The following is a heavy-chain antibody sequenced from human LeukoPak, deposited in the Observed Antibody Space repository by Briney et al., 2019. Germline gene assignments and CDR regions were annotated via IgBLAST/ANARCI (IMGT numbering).Heavy chain of an antibody. CDR1: GFTFSSYG. J-gene: IGHJ4*02. V-gene: IGHV3-21*01. Sequence: PGGSLRLSCAASGFTFSSYGMNWVRQAPGKGLEWVSSISSSSSYIYYADSVKGRFTISRDNAKNPLYLQMNSLRAEDTAVYYCARDLSGSYPDFDYWGQGTLVTVSS. D-gene: IGHD3-10*01. CDR3: ARDLSGSYPDFDY. CDR2: ISSSSSYI.